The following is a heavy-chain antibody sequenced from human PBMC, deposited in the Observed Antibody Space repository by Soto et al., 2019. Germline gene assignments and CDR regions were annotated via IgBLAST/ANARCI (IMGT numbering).Heavy chain of an antibody. CDR3: ARSTDIVAMNDY. CDR2: INHSGST. J-gene: IGHJ4*02. D-gene: IGHD5-12*01. V-gene: IGHV4-34*01. Sequence: SETLSLTCAVYGGSFSGYYWSWIRQPPGKGLEWIGEINHSGSTNYNPSLKSRVTISVDTSKNQFSLKLSSVTAADTAVYYCARSTDIVAMNDYWGQRTRVTVSS. CDR1: GGSFSGYY.